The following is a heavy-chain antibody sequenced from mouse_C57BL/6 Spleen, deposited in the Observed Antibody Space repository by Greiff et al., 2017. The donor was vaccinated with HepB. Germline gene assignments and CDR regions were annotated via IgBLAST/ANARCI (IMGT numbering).Heavy chain of an antibody. CDR1: GYTFTSYW. J-gene: IGHJ2*01. D-gene: IGHD6-2*01. CDR2: IDPSDSET. V-gene: IGHV1-52*01. CDR3: ARSTKESLDY. Sequence: QVQLQQPGAELVRPGSSVKLSCKASGYTFTSYWMHWVKQRPIQGLEWIGNIDPSDSETHYNQKFKDKATLTVDKSSSTAYMQLSSLTSEDSAVYYCARSTKESLDYWGQGTTLTVSS.